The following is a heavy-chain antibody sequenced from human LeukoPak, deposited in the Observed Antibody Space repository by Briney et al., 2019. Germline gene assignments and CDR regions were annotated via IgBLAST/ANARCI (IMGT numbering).Heavy chain of an antibody. J-gene: IGHJ4*02. CDR3: ARDSLYNFCSGYYHTTYYFDY. V-gene: IGHV4-61*09. CDR2: IYTGGST. Sequence: SETLSLTCTVSGGSISSGNYYWSWIRQPAGKGLEWIGHIYTGGSTNYNPSLKSRVTISVDTSKNQCSLNLSSMTAADTAVYYCARDSLYNFCSGYYHTTYYFDYWGQGTLVTVSS. D-gene: IGHD3-3*01. CDR1: GGSISSGNYY.